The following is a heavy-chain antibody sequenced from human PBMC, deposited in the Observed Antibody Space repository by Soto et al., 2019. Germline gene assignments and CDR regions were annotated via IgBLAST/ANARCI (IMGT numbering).Heavy chain of an antibody. D-gene: IGHD6-25*01. CDR3: ASMGEVYSSDEGFDYYYGMDV. CDR1: GFTFSSYG. V-gene: IGHV3-30*03. J-gene: IGHJ6*02. CDR2: ISYDGSNK. Sequence: QVQLVESGGGVVQPGRSLRLSCAASGFTFSSYGMHWVRQAPGKGLEWVAVISYDGSNKYYADSVKGRFTISRDNSKNALYLQMNSLRAEDTAGYYCASMGEVYSSDEGFDYYYGMDVWGQGTTVTVSS.